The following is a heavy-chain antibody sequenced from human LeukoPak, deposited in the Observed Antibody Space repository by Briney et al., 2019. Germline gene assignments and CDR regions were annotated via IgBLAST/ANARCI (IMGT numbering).Heavy chain of an antibody. CDR2: ISYDGSNK. V-gene: IGHV3-30*04. CDR3: ARGGLLWFGELWGDY. Sequence: PGRSLRLSCAASGFTFSSYALHWVRQAPGKGLEGVAVISYDGSNKYYADYVKGRFTISRDNSKNTLYLQMNSLRAEETAVYYCARGGLLWFGELWGDYWGQGTLVTVSS. J-gene: IGHJ4*02. D-gene: IGHD3-10*01. CDR1: GFTFSSYA.